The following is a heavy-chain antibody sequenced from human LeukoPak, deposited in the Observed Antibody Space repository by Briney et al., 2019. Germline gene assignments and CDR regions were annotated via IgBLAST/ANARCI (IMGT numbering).Heavy chain of an antibody. J-gene: IGHJ5*01. CDR2: ISYDGSNK. CDR3: ARSGYMYDLLVDS. V-gene: IGHV3-30*03. CDR1: GFTFSSYG. Sequence: GGSLRLSCAASGFTFSSYGMHWVRQAPGKGLEWVAVISYDGSNKYYADSVKGRFTISRDNSKNTLYLQMNSLSAGDTAVYYCARSGYMYDLLVDSWGQGTLVSVSS. D-gene: IGHD5-18*01.